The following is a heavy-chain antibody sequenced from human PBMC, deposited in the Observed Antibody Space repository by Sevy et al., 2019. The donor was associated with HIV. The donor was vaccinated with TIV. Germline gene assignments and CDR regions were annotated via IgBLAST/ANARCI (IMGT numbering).Heavy chain of an antibody. D-gene: IGHD2-21*01. Sequence: GGSLRLSCSASGFTFNDHAMHWVRQAPGKGLEWVSGISWNSRNICYAESVKGRFTISRDNANNFLCLDMNSLRPEDTDLYYCAKDIDRGCDGLYCIPYYCYFYGLDAWGQGTTVTVSS. J-gene: IGHJ6*02. V-gene: IGHV3-9*01. CDR1: GFTFNDHA. CDR2: ISWNSRNI. CDR3: AKDIDRGCDGLYCIPYYCYFYGLDA.